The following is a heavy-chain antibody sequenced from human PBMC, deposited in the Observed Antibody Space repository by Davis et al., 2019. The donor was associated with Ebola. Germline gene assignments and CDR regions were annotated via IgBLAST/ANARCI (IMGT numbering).Heavy chain of an antibody. D-gene: IGHD6-19*01. CDR2: MNPNSGNT. CDR3: ASSGWYTDDYYYYYGMNV. CDR1: GYTFTSYD. Sequence: ASVKVSCKASGYTFTSYDINWVRQATGQGLEWMGWMNPNSGNTGYAQKFQGRVTMTRNTSISTAYMELSSLRSEDTAVYYCASSGWYTDDYYYYYGMNVWGKGTTVTVSS. V-gene: IGHV1-8*01. J-gene: IGHJ6*04.